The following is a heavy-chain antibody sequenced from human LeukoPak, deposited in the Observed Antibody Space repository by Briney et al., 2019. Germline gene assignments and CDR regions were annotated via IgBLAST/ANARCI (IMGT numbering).Heavy chain of an antibody. D-gene: IGHD6-6*01. J-gene: IGHJ6*02. Sequence: PGGSLRLSCAASGFTFSSYAMHWVRQAPGKGLEWVADISYDGSNKYYADSVKGRFTISRDNSKNTLYLQMNSLRAEDTAVYYCARMYSSSMSALDVWGQGTTVTVSS. CDR2: ISYDGSNK. CDR3: ARMYSSSMSALDV. CDR1: GFTFSSYA. V-gene: IGHV3-30-3*01.